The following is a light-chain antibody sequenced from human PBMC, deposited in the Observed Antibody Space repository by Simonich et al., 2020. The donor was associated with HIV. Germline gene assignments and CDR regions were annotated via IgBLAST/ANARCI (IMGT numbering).Light chain of an antibody. J-gene: IGKJ3*01. CDR1: QNIRSW. Sequence: DIQMTQSPSSLSASVGERVTIPCRASQNIRSWLAWYQQNPGKAPKLLIYASSSLQSGVPSRFSGSGSGTHFTLTISSLQPEDFATYYCQQANSFPFTFGPGTKVDFK. V-gene: IGKV1-12*01. CDR3: QQANSFPFT. CDR2: ASS.